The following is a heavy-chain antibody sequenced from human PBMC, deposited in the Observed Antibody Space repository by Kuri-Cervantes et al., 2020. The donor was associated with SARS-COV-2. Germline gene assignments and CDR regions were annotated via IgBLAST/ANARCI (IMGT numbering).Heavy chain of an antibody. J-gene: IGHJ4*02. D-gene: IGHD6-19*01. Sequence: AAVKVSCKASGYTFTNYGISWVRQAPGQGLEWMGWINGYNDNTKYAQKLQGRVTMTTDTSTSTAYMELRSLRSDDTAVYYCARVAVAALDYWGQGTLVTVSS. V-gene: IGHV1-18*04. CDR1: GYTFTNYG. CDR3: ARVAVAALDY. CDR2: INGYNDNT.